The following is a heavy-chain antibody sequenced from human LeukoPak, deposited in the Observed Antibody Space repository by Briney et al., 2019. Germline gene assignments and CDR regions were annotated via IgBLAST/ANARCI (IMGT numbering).Heavy chain of an antibody. J-gene: IGHJ4*02. V-gene: IGHV4-39*02. Sequence: SETLSLTCTVSGGSISSSSYYWGWIRQPPGKGLEWIGSIYYSGSTYYNPSLKSRLTISLETFKKHFSLKLSSFTSADTAVYYCARLANYVPVYWGQGSLVTVSS. CDR2: IYYSGST. D-gene: IGHD1-7*01. CDR1: GGSISSSSYY. CDR3: ARLANYVPVY.